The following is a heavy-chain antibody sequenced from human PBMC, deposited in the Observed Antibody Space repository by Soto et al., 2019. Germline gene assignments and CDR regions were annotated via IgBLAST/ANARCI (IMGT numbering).Heavy chain of an antibody. D-gene: IGHD2-21*02. CDR2: INSDGSST. V-gene: IGHV3-74*01. J-gene: IGHJ4*02. CDR1: GFTFSSYW. Sequence: GGSLRLSCAASGFTFSSYWMHWVRQAPGKGLVWVSRINSDGSSTSYADSVKGRFTISRDNAENTLYLQMNSLRAEDTAVYYCARGSSRYCGGDCYSVDYWGRGTLVPVSS. CDR3: ARGSSRYCGGDCYSVDY.